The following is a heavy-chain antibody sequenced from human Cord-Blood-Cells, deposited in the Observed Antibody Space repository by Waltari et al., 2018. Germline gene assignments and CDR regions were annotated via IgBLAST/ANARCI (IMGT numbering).Heavy chain of an antibody. CDR1: GGSISSSSYY. J-gene: IGHJ5*02. D-gene: IGHD6-13*01. CDR3: ARQDSSSWYWFDP. V-gene: IGHV4-39*07. Sequence: QLQLQESGPGLVKPSETLSLTCTVSGGSISSSSYYWGWIRQPPGKGLEWIGSIYYRASTSYNPSLKSRVTISVDTSKNQFSLKLSSVTAADTAVYYCARQDSSSWYWFDPWGQGTLVTVSS. CDR2: IYYRAST.